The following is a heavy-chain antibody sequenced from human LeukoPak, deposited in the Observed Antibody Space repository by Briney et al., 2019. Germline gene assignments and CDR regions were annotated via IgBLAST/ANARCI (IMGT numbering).Heavy chain of an antibody. CDR1: GFTFSDYY. Sequence: GGSLRLSCAASGFTFSDYYMSGIRQAPGKGLEWVSYISSSGSTIYYADSVRGRFTISRDNAKNSLYLKMNSLRDEDTAVYYCARDLLYYYDSSGYGYWGQGTLVTVSS. V-gene: IGHV3-11*04. D-gene: IGHD3-22*01. J-gene: IGHJ4*02. CDR3: ARDLLYYYDSSGYGY. CDR2: ISSSGSTI.